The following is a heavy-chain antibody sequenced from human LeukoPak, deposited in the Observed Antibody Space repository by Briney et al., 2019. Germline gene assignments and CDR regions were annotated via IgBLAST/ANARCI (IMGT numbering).Heavy chain of an antibody. J-gene: IGHJ4*02. V-gene: IGHV3-11*04. Sequence: GGSLRLSCAASGFTFSDYYMSWIRQAPGKGLEWVSYISSSGSTIYYADSVKGRFTISRDNAKNSLYLQMNSLRAEDTAVYYCAKEGYYGSGSYYQDYWGQGTLVTVSS. CDR3: AKEGYYGSGSYYQDY. CDR2: ISSSGSTI. D-gene: IGHD3-10*01. CDR1: GFTFSDYY.